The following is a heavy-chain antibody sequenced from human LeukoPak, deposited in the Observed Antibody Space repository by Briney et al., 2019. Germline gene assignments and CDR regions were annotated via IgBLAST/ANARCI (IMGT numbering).Heavy chain of an antibody. J-gene: IGHJ3*02. CDR3: ATQRYYYDSSSYYEVRAFDI. CDR1: GGSISSSSYY. CDR2: IYYSGST. V-gene: IGHV4-39*01. Sequence: SETLSLTCTVSGGSISSSSYYWGWIRQPPGKGLEWIGSIYYSGSTYYNPSLKSRVTISVDTSKNQFSLKLSSVTAADTAVYYCATQRYYYDSSSYYEVRAFDIWGQGTMVTVSS. D-gene: IGHD3-22*01.